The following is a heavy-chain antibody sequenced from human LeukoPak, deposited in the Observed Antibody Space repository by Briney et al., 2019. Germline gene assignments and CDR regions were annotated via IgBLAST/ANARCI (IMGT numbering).Heavy chain of an antibody. V-gene: IGHV1-46*01. J-gene: IGHJ4*02. CDR3: ARRAGDQYYFDY. Sequence: ASVKVSCKASGYIFTSYYMYWVRQAPGQGLEWMGIINPSSGSTNYAQTFQHRVNMTRDPSRSTVYVDLRSLRFEDTDVYYCARRAGDQYYFDYWGQGSLVTVSS. D-gene: IGHD7-27*01. CDR2: INPSSGST. CDR1: GYIFTSYY.